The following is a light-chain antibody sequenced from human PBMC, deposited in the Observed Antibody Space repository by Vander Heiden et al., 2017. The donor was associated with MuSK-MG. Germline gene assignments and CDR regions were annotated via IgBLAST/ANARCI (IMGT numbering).Light chain of an antibody. CDR2: NNN. Sequence: QSVLTQPPSTSGTPGQMVTISCSGSRSNIGSYYVYWYQQLPGTAPKLPIYNNNQRPSGVPERISGSKSGTSASLAISALRSDDEADYYCAAWDGSLSAVLFGGGTKLTVL. J-gene: IGLJ3*02. CDR1: RSNIGSYY. V-gene: IGLV1-47*01. CDR3: AAWDGSLSAVL.